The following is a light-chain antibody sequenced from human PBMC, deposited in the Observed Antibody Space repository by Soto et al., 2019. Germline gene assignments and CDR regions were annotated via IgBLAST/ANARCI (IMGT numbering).Light chain of an antibody. V-gene: IGKV1-5*03. CDR3: QQYYLYPPA. Sequence: DIQMTQSPSTLGASIGDRVTITGPASQNIHMYLAWYQQKPGKAPKLLIYRTSILESGVSFRFSGSGSETEFSLAISSLQPDDFATYFCQQYYLYPPAFGPGTKVDIK. CDR1: QNIHMY. J-gene: IGKJ3*01. CDR2: RTS.